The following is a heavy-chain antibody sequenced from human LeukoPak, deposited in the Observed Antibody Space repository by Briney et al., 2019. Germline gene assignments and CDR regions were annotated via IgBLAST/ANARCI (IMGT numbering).Heavy chain of an antibody. CDR1: GGSIRSYY. V-gene: IGHV4-4*07. D-gene: IGHD3-10*01. CDR3: AIVTGYGVRGIYYFDY. Sequence: SETLSLNCTVSGGSIRSYYWSWIRQPAGKGLEWIGRIHSSGSTSYNPSLNSRVPMSVDTSKSQFSLKLSSVTAADTAVFYFAIVTGYGVRGIYYFDYWNQGTLVTVSS. CDR2: IHSSGST. J-gene: IGHJ4*02.